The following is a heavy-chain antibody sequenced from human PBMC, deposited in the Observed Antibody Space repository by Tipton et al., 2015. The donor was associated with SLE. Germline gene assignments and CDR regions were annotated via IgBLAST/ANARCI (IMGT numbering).Heavy chain of an antibody. Sequence: QLVQSGAEVKKPGASVKVSCKASGYTFTSYGISWVRQAPGQGLEWMGWISAYNGNTNYAQKLRGRVTMTTDTSPSTAYMELRSLRSDGPAVYYCARDGSSGYYPFDYWGQGTLVTVSS. J-gene: IGHJ4*02. V-gene: IGHV1-18*01. CDR3: ARDGSSGYYPFDY. D-gene: IGHD3-22*01. CDR2: ISAYNGNT. CDR1: GYTFTSYG.